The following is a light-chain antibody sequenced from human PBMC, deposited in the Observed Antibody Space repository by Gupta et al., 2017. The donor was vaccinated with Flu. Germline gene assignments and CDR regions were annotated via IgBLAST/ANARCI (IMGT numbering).Light chain of an antibody. CDR1: STNIGSDY. V-gene: IGLV1-51*01. CDR2: DNN. CDR3: GTGYCSRSYVV. Sequence: QPALPQPPPVSAAPGQRGTIPCSGSSTNIGSDYVALYQHLPGTAPKLLLYDNNKRPSGFPVRFSGSKSGTSATVCITGLQTGAEADYYWGTGYCSRSYVVFGGGTKLTVL. J-gene: IGLJ2*01.